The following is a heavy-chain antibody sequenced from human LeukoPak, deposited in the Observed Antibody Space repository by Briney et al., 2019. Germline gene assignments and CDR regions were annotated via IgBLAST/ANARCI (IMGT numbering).Heavy chain of an antibody. Sequence: PGGSLRLSCAASVYTFSSYSMNWVRQAPGKGLEWVSSISSTSSYIYYADSVKGRFAISRDNAKNSLYLQMNSLRAEDTAVYYCARDPLKRAFDIWGQGTMVTVSS. CDR1: VYTFSSYS. J-gene: IGHJ3*02. CDR3: ARDPLKRAFDI. CDR2: ISSTSSYI. V-gene: IGHV3-21*01.